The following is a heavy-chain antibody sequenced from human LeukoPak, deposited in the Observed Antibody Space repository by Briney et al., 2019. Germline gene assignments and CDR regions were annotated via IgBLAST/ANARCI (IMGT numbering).Heavy chain of an antibody. CDR2: ISSSGGTI. J-gene: IGHJ4*02. CDR1: GFTFDDYT. D-gene: IGHD2-15*01. V-gene: IGHV3-48*04. CDR3: ARGYCSGGTCYLFDY. Sequence: PGGSLRLSCAASGFTFDDYTMHWVRQAPGKGLEWISYISSSGGTIYYADSVKGRFSISRDNAKNSLYLQMNSLRAEDTAVYYCARGYCSGGTCYLFDYWGQGTLVTVSS.